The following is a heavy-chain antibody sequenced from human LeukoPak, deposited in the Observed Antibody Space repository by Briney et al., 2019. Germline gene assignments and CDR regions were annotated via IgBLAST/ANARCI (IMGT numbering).Heavy chain of an antibody. CDR1: GFTFSSYS. J-gene: IGHJ4*02. Sequence: GGSLRLSCAASGFTFSSYSMNWVRHAPGKGLEWVSSISSSSSYIYYAHSVKGRFTISRDNAKNSLYLQMNSLRAEDTAVYYCARGTVTAFDYWGQGTLVTVSS. CDR2: ISSSSSYI. V-gene: IGHV3-21*01. CDR3: ARGTVTAFDY. D-gene: IGHD4-11*01.